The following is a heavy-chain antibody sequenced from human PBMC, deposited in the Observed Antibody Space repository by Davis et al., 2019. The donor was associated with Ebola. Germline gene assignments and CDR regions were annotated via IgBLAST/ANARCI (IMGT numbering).Heavy chain of an antibody. Sequence: ASVKVSCKASGYIFTTYAMHWVRQAPGQRLEWMGWVHGGNGNTKYSQRFQGRVTITTDTSASTVYLDLTSLRSDDTAVFYCARASFGYNSGWYADYWGQGTLVTVSS. CDR1: GYIFTTYA. D-gene: IGHD6-19*01. CDR2: VHGGNGNT. V-gene: IGHV1-3*01. CDR3: ARASFGYNSGWYADY. J-gene: IGHJ4*02.